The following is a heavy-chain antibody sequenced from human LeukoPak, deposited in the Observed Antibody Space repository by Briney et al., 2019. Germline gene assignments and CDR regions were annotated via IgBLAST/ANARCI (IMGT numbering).Heavy chain of an antibody. Sequence: ASVKVSCKASGYTFTSYGISWVRQAPGQGLEWMGWISAYNGNTNYAQKLQGRVTMTTDTSTSTAYMELRSLRSDDTAVYYCARDLYYDSSVFSPSNDYWGQGTLVTVSS. J-gene: IGHJ4*02. CDR1: GYTFTSYG. D-gene: IGHD3-22*01. CDR3: ARDLYYDSSVFSPSNDY. CDR2: ISAYNGNT. V-gene: IGHV1-18*01.